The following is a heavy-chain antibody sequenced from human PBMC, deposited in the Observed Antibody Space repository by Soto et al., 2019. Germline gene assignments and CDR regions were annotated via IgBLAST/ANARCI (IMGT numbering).Heavy chain of an antibody. CDR1: GGSFSGYY. CDR3: ASRVSGRIVVVPAALGKNWFDP. CDR2: INHSGST. J-gene: IGHJ5*02. Sequence: SETLSLTCAVYGGSFSGYYWSWIRQPPGKGLEWIGEINHSGSTNYNPSLKSRVTISVDTSKNQFSLKLSSVTAADTAVYYCASRVSGRIVVVPAALGKNWFDPWGQGTLVTVSS. V-gene: IGHV4-34*01. D-gene: IGHD2-2*01.